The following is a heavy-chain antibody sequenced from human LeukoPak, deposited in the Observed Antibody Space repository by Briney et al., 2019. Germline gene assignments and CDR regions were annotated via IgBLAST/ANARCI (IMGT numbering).Heavy chain of an antibody. Sequence: SETLSLTCSVSSGSIRSGNYYWSWIRQPAGKGLEWIGRIYTSGSTNYNPSLKRRLTMSVDTSKNQFSLKLSSVTAADTAVYYCAMSIVMDADDAFDIWGQGTLVTVSS. CDR2: IYTSGST. D-gene: IGHD6-6*01. V-gene: IGHV4-61*02. CDR3: AMSIVMDADDAFDI. J-gene: IGHJ3*02. CDR1: SGSIRSGNYY.